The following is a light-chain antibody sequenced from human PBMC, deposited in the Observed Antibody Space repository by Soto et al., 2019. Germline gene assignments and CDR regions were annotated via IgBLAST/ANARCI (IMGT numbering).Light chain of an antibody. Sequence: QSVLTQPASVSGSPGQSITISCTGSSSDVGVSNLVSWYQQHPGKAPKLMIYDVSNRPSGVSNRFSGSKSGNTASLTISGLQAEDEADYYCSSYTSSNTGLFGGGTKLTVL. CDR1: SSDVGVSNL. J-gene: IGLJ3*02. CDR3: SSYTSSNTGL. V-gene: IGLV2-14*03. CDR2: DVS.